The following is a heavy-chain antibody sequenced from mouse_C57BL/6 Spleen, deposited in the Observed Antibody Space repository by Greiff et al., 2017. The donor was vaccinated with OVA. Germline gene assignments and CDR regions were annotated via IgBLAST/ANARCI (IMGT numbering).Heavy chain of an antibody. D-gene: IGHD2-4*01. CDR2: ISDGGSYT. CDR3: ARRDDYDFDY. V-gene: IGHV5-4*03. Sequence: EVKLMESGGGLVKPGGSLKLSCAASGFTFSSYAMSWVRQTPEKRLEWVATISDGGSYTYYPDNVKGRFTISRDHAKNNLYLQMSHLKSEDTAMYYCARRDDYDFDYWGQGTTLTVSS. CDR1: GFTFSSYA. J-gene: IGHJ2*01.